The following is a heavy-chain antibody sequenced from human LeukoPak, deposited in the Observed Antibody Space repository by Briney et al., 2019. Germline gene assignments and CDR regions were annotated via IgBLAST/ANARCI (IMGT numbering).Heavy chain of an antibody. CDR1: GFTFSDYY. J-gene: IGHJ4*02. D-gene: IGHD3-10*01. CDR2: ISSSSYT. Sequence: GGSLRLPCAASGFTFSDYYMSWIRQAPGKGLEWVSYISSSSYTNYADSVKGRFTISRDNAKNSLYLQMNSLRAEDTAVYYCARDTKAYYGSGSYFDYWGQGTLVTVSS. V-gene: IGHV3-11*05. CDR3: ARDTKAYYGSGSYFDY.